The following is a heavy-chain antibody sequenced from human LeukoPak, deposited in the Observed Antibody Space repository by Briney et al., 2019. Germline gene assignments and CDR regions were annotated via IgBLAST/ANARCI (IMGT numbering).Heavy chain of an antibody. CDR2: IKTKTDGGTT. V-gene: IGHV3-15*01. CDR3: TTDLWYQLLYRFVDY. J-gene: IGHJ4*02. CDR1: GSTFSNAW. D-gene: IGHD2-2*02. Sequence: GGSLRLSCAASGSTFSNAWMSWVRQAPGKGLEWVGRIKTKTDGGTTDYAAPVKGRFTISRDDSKNTLYLQMNSLKTEDTAVYYCTTDLWYQLLYRFVDYWGQGTLVTVSS.